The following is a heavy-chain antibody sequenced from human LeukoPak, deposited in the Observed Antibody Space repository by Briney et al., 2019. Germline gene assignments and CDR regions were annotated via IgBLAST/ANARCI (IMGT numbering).Heavy chain of an antibody. Sequence: PGGSLRLSCAASGFTFSNAWMNWVRQAPGQELEGVGRIFSKSDGEKKEYSVPVQGRFTISRDDSKNMLYLQMDSLKTEDTALYYCTTGRHYYDSSDFDGWGQGTLVTVAS. V-gene: IGHV3-15*01. D-gene: IGHD3-22*01. CDR1: GFTFSNAW. CDR2: IFSKSDGEKK. CDR3: TTGRHYYDSSDFDG. J-gene: IGHJ5*02.